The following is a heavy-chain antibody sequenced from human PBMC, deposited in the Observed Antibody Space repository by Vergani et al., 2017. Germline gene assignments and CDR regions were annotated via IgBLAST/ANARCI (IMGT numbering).Heavy chain of an antibody. CDR1: GYTFTGYY. D-gene: IGHD3-9*01. CDR2: INPNSGGT. V-gene: IGHV1-2*04. Sequence: QVQLVQSGAEVKKSGASVKVSCKASGYTFTGYYMHWVRQAPGQGLEWMGWINPNSGGTNYAQKFQGWITMTRDTSISTAYMELSRLRSDDTAVYYCARAAYYDILTGTVSWFDPWGQGTLVTVSS. CDR3: ARAAYYDILTGTVSWFDP. J-gene: IGHJ5*02.